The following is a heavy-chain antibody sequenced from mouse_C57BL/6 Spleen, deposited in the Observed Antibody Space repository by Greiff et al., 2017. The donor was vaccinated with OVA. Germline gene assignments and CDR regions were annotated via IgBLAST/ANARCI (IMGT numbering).Heavy chain of an antibody. CDR1: GFTFSSYA. J-gene: IGHJ3*01. Sequence: DVMLVESGEGLVKPGGSLKLSCAASGFTFSSYAMSWVRQTPEKRLEWVAYISSGGDYIYYADTVKGRFTISRDNARNTLYLQMSSLKSEDTAMYYCTRDLTGYYETWFAYWGQGTLVTVSA. CDR3: TRDLTGYYETWFAY. D-gene: IGHD2-3*01. CDR2: ISSGGDYI. V-gene: IGHV5-9-1*02.